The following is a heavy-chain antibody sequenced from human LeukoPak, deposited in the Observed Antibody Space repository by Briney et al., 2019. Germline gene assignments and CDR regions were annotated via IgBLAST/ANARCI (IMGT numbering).Heavy chain of an antibody. Sequence: PGGSLRLSCAASGFTFSSYAMSWVRQVPGKGLGWVSTISGSGGSTDYADSVKGRFTISRDNSKNTLYLQMNSLRAEDTAVYYCAKDRVVCSTTSCYPGFDYWGQGTLVTVSS. D-gene: IGHD2-2*01. CDR1: GFTFSSYA. CDR3: AKDRVVCSTTSCYPGFDY. CDR2: ISGSGGST. V-gene: IGHV3-23*01. J-gene: IGHJ4*02.